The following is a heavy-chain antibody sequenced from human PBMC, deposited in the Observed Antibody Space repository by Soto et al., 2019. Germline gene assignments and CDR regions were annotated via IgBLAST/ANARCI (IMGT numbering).Heavy chain of an antibody. CDR3: ARELSGCSSTSCYRSHFDY. J-gene: IGHJ4*02. Sequence: GGSLRLSCVASGFTFSSYAMSWVRQAPGKGLEWVSAISGSGGSTYYADSVKGRFTISRDNSKNTLYLQMSSLRAEDAAVYYCARELSGCSSTSCYRSHFDYWGQGTMVTVSS. V-gene: IGHV3-23*01. D-gene: IGHD2-2*01. CDR1: GFTFSSYA. CDR2: ISGSGGST.